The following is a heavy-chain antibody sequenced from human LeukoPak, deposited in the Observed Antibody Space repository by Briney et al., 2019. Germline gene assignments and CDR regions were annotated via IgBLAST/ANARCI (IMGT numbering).Heavy chain of an antibody. CDR2: ISSSCSTI. CDR1: EFTFSSYE. D-gene: IGHD1-26*01. CDR3: ARVGGSYLAIDY. Sequence: GGPLRLSCAASEFTFSSYEMNVVRKAPGKGLEWVSYISSSCSTIYYADSVRGRFTISRDNGKNSLYLQMNSLRAEDTAVYYCARVGGSYLAIDYWGQGNLVTVSS. V-gene: IGHV3-48*03. J-gene: IGHJ4*02.